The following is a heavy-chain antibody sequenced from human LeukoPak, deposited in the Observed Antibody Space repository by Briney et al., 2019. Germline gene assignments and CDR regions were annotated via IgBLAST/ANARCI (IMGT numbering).Heavy chain of an antibody. CDR1: GFTFSKYW. CDR3: ATKQWLAPPPDS. J-gene: IGHJ4*02. Sequence: GGSLRLSCATSGFTFSKYWMLWVRQAPGKRLESVSRINTDGTVTTYADSVKGRFTVSRDNADNTMFLQMDSVRDEDTAVYYCATKQWLAPPPDSWGQGTPVTVSS. CDR2: INTDGTVT. D-gene: IGHD6-19*01. V-gene: IGHV3-74*01.